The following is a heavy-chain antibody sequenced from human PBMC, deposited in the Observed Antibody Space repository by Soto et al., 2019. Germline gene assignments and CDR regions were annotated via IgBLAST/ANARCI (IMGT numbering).Heavy chain of an antibody. Sequence: SVKVSCKASGGTFSSYSINWVRQAPGQGLEWMGEITPIFGTANYAQKFQGRVTITADESTSTAYMELSSLRSEDTAVYYCARDGGRHSGGIDYWGQGTLVTVSS. CDR2: ITPIFGTA. CDR3: ARDGGRHSGGIDY. D-gene: IGHD1-26*01. V-gene: IGHV1-69*13. CDR1: GGTFSSYS. J-gene: IGHJ4*02.